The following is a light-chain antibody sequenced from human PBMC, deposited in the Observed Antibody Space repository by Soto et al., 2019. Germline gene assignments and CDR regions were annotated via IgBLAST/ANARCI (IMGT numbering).Light chain of an antibody. V-gene: IGLV2-14*01. Sequence: QSALAQPASVSGSPGQSITISCTGTSSDVGGYNYVSWYQQHPGKAPKLMIYDVSNRPSGVSNRFSGSESGNTASLTISGLQAEDEADYHCSSYTSSSTLEVFGGGTKLTVL. CDR1: SSDVGGYNY. J-gene: IGLJ2*01. CDR3: SSYTSSSTLEV. CDR2: DVS.